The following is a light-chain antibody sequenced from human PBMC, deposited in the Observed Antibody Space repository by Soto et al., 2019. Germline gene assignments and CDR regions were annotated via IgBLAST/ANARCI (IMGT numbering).Light chain of an antibody. Sequence: EIVLAQSPGTPSLSPGERGTLSCRASQNLGTLYLAWFQQKSGQAPRLLIYSASRRATGIPDRFTGSGSGTDFTLTISRLEPEDFAVYYCQQYGSSPRTFGQGTKVDIK. J-gene: IGKJ1*01. CDR2: SAS. CDR1: QNLGTLY. CDR3: QQYGSSPRT. V-gene: IGKV3-20*01.